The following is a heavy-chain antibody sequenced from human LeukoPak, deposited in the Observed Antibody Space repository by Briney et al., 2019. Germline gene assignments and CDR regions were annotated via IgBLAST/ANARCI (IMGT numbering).Heavy chain of an antibody. Sequence: LETLSLTCTVSGGSISSHFWSWIRQPPGKGLEWIGYIHYSGSTNYNPSLKSRVTISVDTSKNQLSLKLSSVTAADTAVYYCARDGYSGSSLFDYWGQGTLVTVSS. V-gene: IGHV4-59*11. CDR2: IHYSGST. CDR3: ARDGYSGSSLFDY. D-gene: IGHD1-26*01. J-gene: IGHJ4*02. CDR1: GGSISSHF.